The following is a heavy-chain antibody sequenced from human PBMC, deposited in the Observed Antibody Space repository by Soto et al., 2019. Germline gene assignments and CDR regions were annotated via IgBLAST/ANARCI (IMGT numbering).Heavy chain of an antibody. J-gene: IGHJ4*02. V-gene: IGHV3-23*01. CDR3: AKGRGQNWNFDY. CDR1: GFTFSSYA. Sequence: EVQLLESGGGSVQPGGSLRLSCAASGFTFSSYAMHWVRRPPGKGLEWVSSISGSGGTAYYADSVKGRFSISRDSLVNTLYLQVNSLRAADTAVYYCAKGRGQNWNFDYWGQETLVTVSP. D-gene: IGHD1-1*01. CDR2: ISGSGGTA.